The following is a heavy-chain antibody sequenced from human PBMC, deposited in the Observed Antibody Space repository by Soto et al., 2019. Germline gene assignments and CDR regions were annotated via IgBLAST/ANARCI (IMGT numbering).Heavy chain of an antibody. CDR1: GYCFTSYD. D-gene: IGHD6-19*01. J-gene: IGHJ5*02. CDR3: ASLHSSGLKPHLDP. Sequence: ASVKVSCEASGYCFTSYDINWVRQATGQGLEWMGWMNPNSGNTGYAQKFQGRVTMTRNTSISTAYMELSSLRSEDTAVYYCASLHSSGLKPHLDPWGQGTLVTVSS. V-gene: IGHV1-8*01. CDR2: MNPNSGNT.